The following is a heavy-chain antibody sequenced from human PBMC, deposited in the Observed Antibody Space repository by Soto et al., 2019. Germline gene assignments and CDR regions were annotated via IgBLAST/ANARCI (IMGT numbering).Heavy chain of an antibody. Sequence: QVQLVESGGGVVQPGWSLRLSCAASGFTFSSYGMHWVRQAPGKGLEWVAVIWYDGSNKYYADSVKGRFTISRDNSKNTLYLQMNSLRAEDTAVYYCATLSGYSGYDLDYWGQGTLVTVSS. D-gene: IGHD5-12*01. CDR1: GFTFSSYG. CDR3: ATLSGYSGYDLDY. CDR2: IWYDGSNK. V-gene: IGHV3-33*01. J-gene: IGHJ4*02.